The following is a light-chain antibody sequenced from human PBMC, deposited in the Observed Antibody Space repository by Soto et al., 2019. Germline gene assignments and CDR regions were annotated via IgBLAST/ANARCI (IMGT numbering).Light chain of an antibody. J-gene: IGLJ1*01. CDR3: CSYAGSYAF. Sequence: QSALTQPRSVCGSPGQSVTISCTGTSSDVGGYNYVSWYQQHPGKAPKLMIYDVSKRPSGVPDRFSGSKSGNTASLTISGLQAEDEADYYCCSYAGSYAFFGTGTKLTVL. CDR1: SSDVGGYNY. CDR2: DVS. V-gene: IGLV2-11*01.